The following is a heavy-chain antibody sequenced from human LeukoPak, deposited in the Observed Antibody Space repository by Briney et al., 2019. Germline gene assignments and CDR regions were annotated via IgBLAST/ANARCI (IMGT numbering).Heavy chain of an antibody. J-gene: IGHJ4*02. CDR3: ASSSSSSWYEGEYYFDY. V-gene: IGHV4-4*02. Sequence: ASETLSLTCAVSGGSISSSNWWSWVRQPPGKGLEWIGEIYHSGSTNYNPSLKSRVTISVDKSKNQFSLKLSSVTAADTAVYYYASSSSSSWYEGEYYFDYWGQGTLVTVSS. CDR1: GGSISSSNW. D-gene: IGHD6-13*01. CDR2: IYHSGST.